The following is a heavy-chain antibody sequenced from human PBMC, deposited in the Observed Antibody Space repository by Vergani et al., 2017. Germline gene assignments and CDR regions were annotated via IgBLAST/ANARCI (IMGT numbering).Heavy chain of an antibody. CDR2: ISWNSGSI. CDR3: AREGGYCSSTSCYGWFDP. J-gene: IGHJ5*02. D-gene: IGHD2-2*03. Sequence: EVQLVESGGGLVQPGRSLRLSCAASGFTFDDYAMHWVRQAPGKGLEWVSGISWNSGSIGYADSVKGRFTISRDNAKNSLYLQMNSLRAEDTALYYCAREGGYCSSTSCYGWFDPWGQGTLVTVSS. V-gene: IGHV3-9*01. CDR1: GFTFDDYA.